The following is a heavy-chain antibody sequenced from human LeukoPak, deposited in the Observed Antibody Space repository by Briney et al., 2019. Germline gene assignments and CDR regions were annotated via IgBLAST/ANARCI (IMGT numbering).Heavy chain of an antibody. CDR1: GFTFSSYV. CDR2: ISYGGSNK. Sequence: PGGSLRLSCAASGFTFSSYVIHWVRQAPGKGLEWVAVISYGGSNKYYADSVKGRFTISRDNSKNTLYLQMNSLRAEDTAVYYCARDRGNWFDPWGQGTLVTVSS. V-gene: IGHV3-30*01. CDR3: ARDRGNWFDP. J-gene: IGHJ5*02.